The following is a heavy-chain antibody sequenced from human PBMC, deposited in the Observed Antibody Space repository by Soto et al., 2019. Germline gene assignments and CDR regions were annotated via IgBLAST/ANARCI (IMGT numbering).Heavy chain of an antibody. J-gene: IGHJ4*02. Sequence: GESLKISCKGSGYSFTSYWIAWVRQMPGKGLEWMGIIYPGDSDTRYNPSFQGQVTISADKSISTAYLQWSSLKASDTAMYYCASQAVSEWYYFDYWGQGTLVTVAS. CDR1: GYSFTSYW. V-gene: IGHV5-51*01. CDR3: ASQAVSEWYYFDY. D-gene: IGHD6-19*01. CDR2: IYPGDSDT.